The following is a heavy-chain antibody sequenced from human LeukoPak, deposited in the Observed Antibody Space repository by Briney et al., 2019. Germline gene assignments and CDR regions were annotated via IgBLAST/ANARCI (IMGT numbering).Heavy chain of an antibody. J-gene: IGHJ6*03. D-gene: IGHD2-15*01. Sequence: SETLSLTCTVSGGSISSGDYYWSWIRQPPGKGLEWIGYIYYSGSTYYNPSLKSRVTISVDTPKNQFSLKLSSVTAADTAVYYCARAIYCSGGSCYLGKYYYYYMDVWGKGTTVTVSS. CDR3: ARAIYCSGGSCYLGKYYYYYMDV. CDR2: IYYSGST. CDR1: GGSISSGDYY. V-gene: IGHV4-30-4*08.